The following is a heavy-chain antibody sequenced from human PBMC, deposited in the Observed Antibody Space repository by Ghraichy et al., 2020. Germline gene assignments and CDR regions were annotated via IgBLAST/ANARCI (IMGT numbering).Heavy chain of an antibody. D-gene: IGHD2-2*01. CDR2: IYTSGST. CDR3: ARDRLLGYCSSTSCYSYYYYGMDV. V-gene: IGHV4-4*07. J-gene: IGHJ6*02. Sequence: ESLNISCTVSGGSISSYYWSWIRQPAGKGLEWIGRIYTSGSTNYNPSLKSRVTMSVDTSKNQFSLKLSSVTAADTAVYYCARDRLLGYCSSTSCYSYYYYGMDVWGQGTTVTVSS. CDR1: GGSISSYY.